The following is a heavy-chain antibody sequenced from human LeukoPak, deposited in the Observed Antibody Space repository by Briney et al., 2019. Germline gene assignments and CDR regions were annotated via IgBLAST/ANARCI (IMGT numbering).Heavy chain of an antibody. Sequence: GGSLRLSCAASGFTFDTYGMHWVRQAPGKGLEWVAVISHDGDDKYYADSVKGRFTISRDNSKNTVSLQVNSLRAEDTAAYYCAKGGYCSATRCYVGKGMDDWGQGTLVTVSS. CDR3: AKGGYCSATRCYVGKGMDD. D-gene: IGHD2-2*01. CDR1: GFTFDTYG. J-gene: IGHJ4*02. V-gene: IGHV3-30*18. CDR2: ISHDGDDK.